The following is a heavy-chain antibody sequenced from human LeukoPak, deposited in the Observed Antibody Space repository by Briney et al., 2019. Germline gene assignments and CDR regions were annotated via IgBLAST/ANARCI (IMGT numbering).Heavy chain of an antibody. V-gene: IGHV1-69*13. CDR3: ARAQPEPDYGDYGSPPPNPYWYFDL. CDR2: IIPIFGTA. Sequence: VASVKVSCKASGGTFSSYAISWVRQAPGQGLEWMGGIIPIFGTANYAQKFQGRVTITADESTSTAYMELSSLRSEDTAVYYCARAQPEPDYGDYGSPPPNPYWYFDLWGRGTLVTVPS. D-gene: IGHD4-17*01. J-gene: IGHJ2*01. CDR1: GGTFSSYA.